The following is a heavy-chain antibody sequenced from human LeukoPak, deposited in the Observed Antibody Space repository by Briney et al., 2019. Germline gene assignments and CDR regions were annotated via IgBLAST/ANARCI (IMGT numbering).Heavy chain of an antibody. J-gene: IGHJ4*02. D-gene: IGHD5-12*01. Sequence: SETLSLTCTVSGGSISSSSYSWGWIRQPPGKGLEWIGSIYYCGSTYYNPSLKSRVTISVDTSKNQFSLKLSSVTAADTAVYYCARGDEWLGTSYYFDYWGQGTLVTVSS. CDR3: ARGDEWLGTSYYFDY. CDR2: IYYCGST. V-gene: IGHV4-39*07. CDR1: GGSISSSSYS.